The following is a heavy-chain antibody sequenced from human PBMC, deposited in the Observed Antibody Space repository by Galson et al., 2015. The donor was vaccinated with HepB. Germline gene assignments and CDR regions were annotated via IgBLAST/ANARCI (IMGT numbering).Heavy chain of an antibody. V-gene: IGHV3-49*03. CDR1: GFTFGDYA. D-gene: IGHD3-10*01. Sequence: SLRLSCAASGFTFGDYAMSWFRQAPGKGLEWVSFIRSKAYGGTTEYAASVKGRFTISRDDSKSIAYLQMNSLKTEDTAVYYCTRDYYGPGFDIWGQGTMVTVSS. CDR3: TRDYYGPGFDI. J-gene: IGHJ3*02. CDR2: IRSKAYGGTT.